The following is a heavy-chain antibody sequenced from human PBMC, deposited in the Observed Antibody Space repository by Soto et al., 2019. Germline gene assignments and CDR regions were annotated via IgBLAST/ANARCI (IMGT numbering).Heavy chain of an antibody. D-gene: IGHD6-19*01. J-gene: IGHJ4*02. V-gene: IGHV4-39*01. Sequence: SETLSLTCTVSGGSISSSSYYWGWIRQPPGKGLEWIGSIYYSGSTYYNPSLKSRVTISVDTSKNQFSLKPSSVTAADTAVYYCATTQRGAVAGKAFDYWGQGTLVTVSS. CDR2: IYYSGST. CDR1: GGSISSSSYY. CDR3: ATTQRGAVAGKAFDY.